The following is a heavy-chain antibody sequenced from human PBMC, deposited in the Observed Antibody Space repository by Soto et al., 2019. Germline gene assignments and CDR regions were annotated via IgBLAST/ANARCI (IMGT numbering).Heavy chain of an antibody. CDR2: ISYDRNNK. V-gene: IGHV3-30-3*01. J-gene: IGHJ4*02. D-gene: IGHD3-10*01. Sequence: GGSLRLSCAASGFTFSSYAMHWVRQAPGKGLEWVAVISYDRNNKYYADSVRGRCTISRDNSKNTVYLQMNSLRVEDTAVYYCARGEVIKYDASLTHDWGQGT. CDR1: GFTFSSYA. CDR3: ARGEVIKYDASLTHD.